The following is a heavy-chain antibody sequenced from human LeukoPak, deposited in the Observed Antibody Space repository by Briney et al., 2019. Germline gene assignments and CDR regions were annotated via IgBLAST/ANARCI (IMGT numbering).Heavy chain of an antibody. CDR2: INWNGGST. V-gene: IGHV3-20*04. D-gene: IGHD6-6*01. J-gene: IGHJ3*02. Sequence: PGGSLRLSCAASGFTFDDYGMSWVRQAPGKGLEWVSGINWNGGSTGYADSVKGRFTISRDNAKTSLYLQMNSLRAEDTAVYYCAGDLGPHSSSPNSGAFDIWGQGTMVTVSS. CDR1: GFTFDDYG. CDR3: AGDLGPHSSSPNSGAFDI.